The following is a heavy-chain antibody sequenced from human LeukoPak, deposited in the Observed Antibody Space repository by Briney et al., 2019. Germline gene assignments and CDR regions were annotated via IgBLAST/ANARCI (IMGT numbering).Heavy chain of an antibody. Sequence: ASVKVSCKASGYTFTNYYMHWVRQAPGQGLEWMGIINPSGGTTNPAQKFQGRVTMTRNTSISTAYMELSSLRSEDTAVYYCARVRYSSSFDPWGQGTLVTVSS. CDR1: GYTFTNYY. CDR3: ARVRYSSSFDP. V-gene: IGHV1-46*01. J-gene: IGHJ5*02. D-gene: IGHD6-19*01. CDR2: INPSGGTT.